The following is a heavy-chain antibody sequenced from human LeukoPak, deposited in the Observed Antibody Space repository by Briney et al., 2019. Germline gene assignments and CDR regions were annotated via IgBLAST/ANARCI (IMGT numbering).Heavy chain of an antibody. V-gene: IGHV3-23*01. CDR3: AKDPRSATIRAEYFQH. Sequence: GWPLRLSCAASGFTFSSYAMSWLRQAPGKGLEWVSAISGSGGSTYYADSVKGRFTISRDNSKHTLYLQMNSLRAEDTAVYYCAKDPRSATIRAEYFQHWGQGTLVTVSS. D-gene: IGHD5-24*01. CDR1: GFTFSSYA. CDR2: ISGSGGST. J-gene: IGHJ1*01.